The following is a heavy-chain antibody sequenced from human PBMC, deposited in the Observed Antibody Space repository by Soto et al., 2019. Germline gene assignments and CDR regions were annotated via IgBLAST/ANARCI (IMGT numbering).Heavy chain of an antibody. V-gene: IGHV3-30*03. CDR2: ISYDGSNK. D-gene: IGHD2-2*01. CDR3: ATDFAQTIYCSSTSCPPKPDYYFYYGMDV. CDR1: GFTFRTYG. J-gene: IGHJ6*02. Sequence: PGGSLRLSCAASGFTFRTYGMHWVRQAPGKGLEWVAVISYDGSNKYYADSVKGRFTISRDNSKNTLYLQMNSLRAEDTAVYYCATDFAQTIYCSSTSCPPKPDYYFYYGMDVWGQGTTVTVSS.